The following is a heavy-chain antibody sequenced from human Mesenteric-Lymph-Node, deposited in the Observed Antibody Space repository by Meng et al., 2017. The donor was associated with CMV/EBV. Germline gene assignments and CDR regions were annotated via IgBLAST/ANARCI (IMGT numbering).Heavy chain of an antibody. CDR1: GGSFSGYY. Sequence: TGAVYGGSFSGYYWSWIRQPPGKGLEWIGEINHSGSTNYNPSLKSRVTISVDTSKNQFSLKLSSVTAADTAVYYCARGGMVRGVIILWGQGTLVTVSS. V-gene: IGHV4-34*01. D-gene: IGHD3-10*01. J-gene: IGHJ4*02. CDR2: INHSGST. CDR3: ARGGMVRGVIIL.